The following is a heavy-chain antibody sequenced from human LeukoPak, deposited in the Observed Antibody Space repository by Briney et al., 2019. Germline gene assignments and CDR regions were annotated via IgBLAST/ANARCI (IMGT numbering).Heavy chain of an antibody. CDR2: ISSNGGST. J-gene: IGHJ4*02. V-gene: IGHV3-64*01. Sequence: GGSLRLSCAVSGFTFSSYTMHWVRQAPGKGLEYVSAISSNGGSTYYANSVKGRFTISRDNSNNTLYLQMGSLRAEDMAVYYCARERVDCSGGNCLYYFDYWGQGTLVTVSS. CDR3: ARERVDCSGGNCLYYFDY. CDR1: GFTFSSYT. D-gene: IGHD2-15*01.